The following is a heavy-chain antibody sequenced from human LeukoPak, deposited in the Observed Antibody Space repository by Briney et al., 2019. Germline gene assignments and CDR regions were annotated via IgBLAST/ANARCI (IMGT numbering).Heavy chain of an antibody. D-gene: IGHD6-19*01. V-gene: IGHV1-18*01. CDR3: ASSVAAPVVYYYYYGMDV. CDR2: ISAYNGNT. J-gene: IGHJ6*02. Sequence: GASVKVSCKASGYTFTSYGISWVRQAPGQGLEWVGWISAYNGNTNYAQKLQGRVTMTTDTSTSTAYMELRSLRSDDTAVYYCASSVAAPVVYYYYYGMDVWGQGTTVTVSS. CDR1: GYTFTSYG.